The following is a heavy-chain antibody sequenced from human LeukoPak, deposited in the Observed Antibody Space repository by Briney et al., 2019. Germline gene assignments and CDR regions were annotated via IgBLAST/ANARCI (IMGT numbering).Heavy chain of an antibody. CDR3: ARAGPRLRYFDWLPWTLGY. V-gene: IGHV3-9*01. Sequence: GRSLRLSCAASGFTFDDYAMHWVRQAPGKGLEWVSGISWNSGSIGYADSVKGRFTISRDNAKNSLYLQMNSLRAEDTAVYYCARAGPRLRYFDWLPWTLGYWGQGTLVTVSS. CDR1: GFTFDDYA. CDR2: ISWNSGSI. D-gene: IGHD3-9*01. J-gene: IGHJ4*02.